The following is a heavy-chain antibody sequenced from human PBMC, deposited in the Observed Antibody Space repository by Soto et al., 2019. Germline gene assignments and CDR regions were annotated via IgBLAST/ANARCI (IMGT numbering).Heavy chain of an antibody. D-gene: IGHD3-22*01. Sequence: GSSVKVSCKASGGTFSSSAISWVRQAPGQGLEWMGGIIPIFGTANYAQKFQGRVTITADESTSTAYMELSSLRSEDTAVYYCAVTNSGGDYDIGCYYLSNSFDI. CDR2: IIPIFGTA. CDR1: GGTFSSSA. V-gene: IGHV1-69*13. CDR3: AVTNSGGDYDIGCYYLSNSFDI. J-gene: IGHJ3*02.